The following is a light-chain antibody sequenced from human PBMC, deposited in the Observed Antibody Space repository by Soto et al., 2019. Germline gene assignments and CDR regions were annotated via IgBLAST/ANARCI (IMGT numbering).Light chain of an antibody. CDR3: QQSPRT. CDR1: QSVSSN. CDR2: GAS. J-gene: IGKJ4*01. Sequence: EIVMTQSPATLSVSPGERATLSCRASQSVSSNLAWYQQKPGQAPRLLIYGASTRATGIPARFSGSGSGTEFTLTISSLQSEDFAVYYCQQSPRTFGGGTKVEIK. V-gene: IGKV3-15*01.